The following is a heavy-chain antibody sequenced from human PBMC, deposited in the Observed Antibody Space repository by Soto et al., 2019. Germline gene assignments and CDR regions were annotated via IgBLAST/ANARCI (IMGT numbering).Heavy chain of an antibody. CDR3: ARDSRLWFGELLPPRYGMDV. CDR2: IYYSGST. CDR1: GGSISSYY. V-gene: IGHV4-59*01. J-gene: IGHJ6*02. D-gene: IGHD3-10*01. Sequence: SDTLSLTCTVSGGSISSYYWSWILQPPGKGLEWIGYIYYSGSTNYNPSLKSRVTISVDTSKNQFSLKLSSVTAADTAVYYCARDSRLWFGELLPPRYGMDVWGQGTTITVSS.